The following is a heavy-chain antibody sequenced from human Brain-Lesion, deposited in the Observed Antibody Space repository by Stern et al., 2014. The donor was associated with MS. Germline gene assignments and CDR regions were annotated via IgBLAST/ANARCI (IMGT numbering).Heavy chain of an antibody. D-gene: IGHD5-24*01. CDR2: IYYSGTT. J-gene: IGHJ4*02. Sequence: QVQLQESGPGLVKPSETLSLTCTVSGGSISSSTYYWGWIRQPPGKGLEWIGNIYYSGTTYYDPSLKSRVTISVHAATKQFSLKQNSVTAADTAVYYCARLTGIIDSWGQGTLVAVSS. CDR1: GGSISSSTYY. V-gene: IGHV4-39*01. CDR3: ARLTGIIDS.